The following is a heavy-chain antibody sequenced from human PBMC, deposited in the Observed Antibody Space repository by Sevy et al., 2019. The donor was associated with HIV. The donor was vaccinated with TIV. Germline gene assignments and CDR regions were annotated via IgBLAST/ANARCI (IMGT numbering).Heavy chain of an antibody. V-gene: IGHV2-5*02. Sequence: SGPTLVNPIQTLTLTCTFSGFSLSTSGVGVGWIRQPPGKALEWLALIYWDDDKRYSPSLKSRLTITKDTSKNQVVLTMTNMDPVDTATYYCAHRSYGDYWGGQNWFDPWGQGTLVTVSS. CDR1: GFSLSTSGVG. J-gene: IGHJ5*02. D-gene: IGHD4-17*01. CDR2: IYWDDDK. CDR3: AHRSYGDYWGGQNWFDP.